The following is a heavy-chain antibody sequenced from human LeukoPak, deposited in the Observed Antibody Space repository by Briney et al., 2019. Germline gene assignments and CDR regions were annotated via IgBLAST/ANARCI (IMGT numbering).Heavy chain of an antibody. CDR3: ARDTAWYTAHYYIDV. CDR1: GFTFSSYA. D-gene: IGHD2-8*01. Sequence: GGSLRLSCAASGFTFSSYAMSWVRQAPGKGLEWVSAISGSGGSTYYADSVKGRFTLSRDNSKTTLYLQRNSLRAEDTAVYYCARDTAWYTAHYYIDVWGKGTTVTVSS. CDR2: ISGSGGST. J-gene: IGHJ6*03. V-gene: IGHV3-23*01.